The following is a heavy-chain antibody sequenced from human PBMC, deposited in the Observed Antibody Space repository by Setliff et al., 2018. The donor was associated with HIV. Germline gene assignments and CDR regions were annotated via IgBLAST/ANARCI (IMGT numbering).Heavy chain of an antibody. CDR2: IHLSDT. CDR3: AGHASRDGYNFDY. J-gene: IGHJ4*02. V-gene: IGHV4-39*07. CDR1: GGSMRSNIYY. Sequence: PSETLSLTCSVSGGSMRSNIYYWGWIRLSPTKGLEWIGSIHLSDTYYNPSLKSRVTISVDTSKDQFSLKLTSLTAADTAVYYSAGHASRDGYNFDYWGQGTLVTVSS. D-gene: IGHD3-22*01.